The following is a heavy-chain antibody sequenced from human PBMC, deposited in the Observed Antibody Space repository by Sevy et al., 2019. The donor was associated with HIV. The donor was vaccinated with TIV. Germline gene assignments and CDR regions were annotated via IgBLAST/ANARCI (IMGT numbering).Heavy chain of an antibody. Sequence: ASVKVSCKDSGYTFSGYSISWVRQAPGQGLEWMGWMNTYNGNTKYAQKVQGRVTMTTDTSTSTAYMELRGLRSDDTAVYYWSRDTREKSFDYWGQGTLVTVSS. CDR1: GYTFSGYS. CDR3: SRDTREKSFDY. J-gene: IGHJ4*02. CDR2: MNTYNGNT. V-gene: IGHV1-18*01.